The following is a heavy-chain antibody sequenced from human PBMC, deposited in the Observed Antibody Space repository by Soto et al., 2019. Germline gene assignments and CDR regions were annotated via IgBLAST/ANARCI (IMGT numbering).Heavy chain of an antibody. J-gene: IGHJ5*01. CDR3: ARTSNCFDS. V-gene: IGHV4-61*01. Sequence: PSETLSLTCTVSGGSVSSSIYYWSWIRQPPGKGLECIGYIYYSGSTNYNPSLKSRVTISIDTSKNQFSLKLSSVTAAGTAMYYCARTSNCFDSWGQGTPVTVSS. CDR1: GGSVSSSIYY. CDR2: IYYSGST.